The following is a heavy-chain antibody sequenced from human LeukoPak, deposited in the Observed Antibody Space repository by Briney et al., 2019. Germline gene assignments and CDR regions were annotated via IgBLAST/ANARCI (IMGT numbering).Heavy chain of an antibody. D-gene: IGHD6-19*01. CDR1: GFTFRDYY. J-gene: IGHJ4*02. CDR3: ARCKYNSSPDF. Sequence: GGSLRLSCAASGFTFRDYYMSWIRQAPGKGLEWVSYISSRSDYTNYADSVKGRFTISRDNVKNSLYLQMNSLRAEDTAVYYCARCKYNSSPDFWGLGTLVTVSS. CDR2: ISSRSDYT. V-gene: IGHV3-11*03.